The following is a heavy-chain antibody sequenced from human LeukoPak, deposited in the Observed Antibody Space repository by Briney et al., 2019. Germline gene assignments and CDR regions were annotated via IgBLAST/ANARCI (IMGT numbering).Heavy chain of an antibody. Sequence: GGSLRLSCAASGFTFSSYAMSWVRQAPGKGLEWVSGISAGGGSTYYADSVKGRFTISRDNSKNTLSLQMNSLRGEDTAVYYYAKDSSGSYYGKSDYWGQGTLVAASS. CDR2: ISAGGGST. J-gene: IGHJ4*02. CDR3: AKDSSGSYYGKSDY. D-gene: IGHD1-26*01. V-gene: IGHV3-23*01. CDR1: GFTFSSYA.